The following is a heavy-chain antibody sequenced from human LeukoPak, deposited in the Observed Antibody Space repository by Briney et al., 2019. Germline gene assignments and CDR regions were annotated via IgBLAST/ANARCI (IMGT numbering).Heavy chain of an antibody. CDR2: IYYSGST. J-gene: IGHJ4*02. CDR1: GGSISSYY. CDR3: ARLFDYGDY. Sequence: PSETLSLTCTVSGGSISSYYWSWIRQPPGKGLEWIGYIYYSGSTYYNPSLKSRVTISVDTSKNQFSLKLSSVTAADTAVYYCARLFDYGDYWGQGTLVTVSS. V-gene: IGHV4-59*08.